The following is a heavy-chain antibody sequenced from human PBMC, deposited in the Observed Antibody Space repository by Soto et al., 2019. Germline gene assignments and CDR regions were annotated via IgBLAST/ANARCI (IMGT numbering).Heavy chain of an antibody. CDR2: ISGSGGSP. J-gene: IGHJ4*02. CDR3: AKEGTSGLYYFEY. Sequence: GGSLRLSCAASGFTFSNYAMNWVRQAPGKGLEWVSTISGSGGSPYYADSVKGRFTISRDNSKNTLYLQMNGLRAGDSAIYYCAKEGTSGLYYFEYWGQGTLVTVSS. CDR1: GFTFSNYA. V-gene: IGHV3-23*01. D-gene: IGHD6-19*01.